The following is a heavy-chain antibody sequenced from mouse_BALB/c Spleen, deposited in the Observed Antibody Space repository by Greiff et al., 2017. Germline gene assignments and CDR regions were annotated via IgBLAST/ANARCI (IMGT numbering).Heavy chain of an antibody. D-gene: IGHD2-14*01. Sequence: DVKLQESGGGLVKPGGSLKLSCAASGFTFSDYYMYWVRQTPEKRLEWVATISDGGSYTYYPDSVKGRFTISRDNAKNNLYLQMSSLKSEDTAMYYCARDGGYGLDYWGQGTTLTVSS. J-gene: IGHJ2*01. CDR1: GFTFSDYY. CDR2: ISDGGSYT. CDR3: ARDGGYGLDY. V-gene: IGHV5-4*02.